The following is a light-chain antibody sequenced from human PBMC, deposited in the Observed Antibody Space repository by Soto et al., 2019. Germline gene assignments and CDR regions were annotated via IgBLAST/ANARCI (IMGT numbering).Light chain of an antibody. J-gene: IGKJ3*01. V-gene: IGKV1-9*01. Sequence: IQLTQSPSSLSASIGDRVTITCRASQGIRDYLAWYQQEPGKAPKLLIYGASTLQSGVPSRFSGSGSGTDFTLTISSLQPEDSATYYCQQLHGYPGTFGPGTTVDIK. CDR3: QQLHGYPGT. CDR2: GAS. CDR1: QGIRDY.